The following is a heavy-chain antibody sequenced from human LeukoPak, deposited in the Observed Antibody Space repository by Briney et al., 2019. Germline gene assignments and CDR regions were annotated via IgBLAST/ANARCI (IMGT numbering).Heavy chain of an antibody. V-gene: IGHV4-38-2*02. CDR2: INHSGST. CDR1: GYSIRSGYY. D-gene: IGHD2-8*01. J-gene: IGHJ4*02. Sequence: PSETLSLTCTVSGYSIRSGYYWSWIRQPPGKGLEWIGEINHSGSTYYNPSLKSRVTISVDTSKNQFSLKLSSVTAADTAVYYCARRLMVYATFDYWGQGTLVTVSS. CDR3: ARRLMVYATFDY.